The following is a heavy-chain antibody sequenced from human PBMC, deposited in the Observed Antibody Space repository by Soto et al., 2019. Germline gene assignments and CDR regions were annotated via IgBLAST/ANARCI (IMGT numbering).Heavy chain of an antibody. D-gene: IGHD5-12*01. Sequence: GESLKISCKGSGYSFTSYWIGWVRQMPGKGLEWMGIIYPGDSDTRYSPSFQGQATISADKSISTAYLQWSSLKASDTAMYYCARRVDIVAPLQYYFDYWGQGTPVSVSS. CDR2: IYPGDSDT. CDR3: ARRVDIVAPLQYYFDY. J-gene: IGHJ4*02. V-gene: IGHV5-51*01. CDR1: GYSFTSYW.